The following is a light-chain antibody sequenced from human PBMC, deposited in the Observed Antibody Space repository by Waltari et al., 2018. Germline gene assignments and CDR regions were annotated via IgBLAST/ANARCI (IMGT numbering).Light chain of an antibody. Sequence: QSVLTQPPSVSAAPGQKVTMPCSGSSPNLGTNYQPWYQQLPGTAPQLLIYDNNKRPSGIPDRFSGSKSGTSATLGITGLQTGDEADYYCGTWDSSLSARVFGGGTKLTVL. V-gene: IGLV1-51*01. CDR3: GTWDSSLSARV. CDR1: SPNLGTNY. CDR2: DNN. J-gene: IGLJ3*02.